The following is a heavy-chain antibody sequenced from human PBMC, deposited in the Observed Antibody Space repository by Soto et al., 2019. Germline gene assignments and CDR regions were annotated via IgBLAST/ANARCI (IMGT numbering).Heavy chain of an antibody. V-gene: IGHV3-30*04. CDR2: ISYDGSNK. CDR1: GFTFSSYA. J-gene: IGHJ4*02. Sequence: QVQLVESGGGVVQPGRSLRLSCAASGFTFSSYAMHWVRQAPGKGLEWVAVISYDGSNKYYADSVKGRFTISRDNSKNTLYLQMNSLRAEDTAVYYCAKGVSGSGYPPLDYWGQGTLVTVSS. CDR3: AKGVSGSGYPPLDY. D-gene: IGHD3-22*01.